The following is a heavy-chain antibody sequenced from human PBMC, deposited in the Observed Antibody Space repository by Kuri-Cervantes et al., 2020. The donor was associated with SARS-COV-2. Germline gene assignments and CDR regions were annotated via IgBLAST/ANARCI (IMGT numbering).Heavy chain of an antibody. CDR1: GFTFSNAW. CDR2: ISGSGGST. V-gene: IGHV3-23*01. J-gene: IGHJ4*02. D-gene: IGHD1-26*01. CDR3: AKDGVGATMYYFDY. Sequence: GESLKISCAASGFTFSNAWMSWVRQAPGKGLEWVSAISGSGGSTYYADSVKGRFTISRDNSKNTLYLQMNSLRAEDTAVYYCAKDGVGATMYYFDYWGQGTLVTVSS.